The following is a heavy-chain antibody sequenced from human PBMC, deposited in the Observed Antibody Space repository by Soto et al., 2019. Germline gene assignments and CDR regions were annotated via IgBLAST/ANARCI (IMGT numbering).Heavy chain of an antibody. J-gene: IGHJ6*02. CDR3: ARADCSSTSCLPYYYGMDV. D-gene: IGHD2-2*01. Sequence: GESLRLSCAASGFTFSSYSMNWVRQAPGKGLEWVSSISSSSSYIYYADSVKGRFTISRDNAKNSLYLQMNSLRAEDTAVYYCARADCSSTSCLPYYYGMDVWGQGTTVTVSS. CDR2: ISSSSSYI. V-gene: IGHV3-21*01. CDR1: GFTFSSYS.